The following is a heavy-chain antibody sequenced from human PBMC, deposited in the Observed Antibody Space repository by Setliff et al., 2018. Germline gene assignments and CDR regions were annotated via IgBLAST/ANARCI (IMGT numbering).Heavy chain of an antibody. Sequence: SETLSLTCTVSGGAISSGDYYWTWIRQPAGKGLEWIGHTHTSGRTNYNPSLKSRVTISVDTSKNQFSLNLSSVTAEDTAVYYCARRVAIFGVVLLNWFDPWGQGTLVTVPQ. V-gene: IGHV4-61*09. CDR2: THTSGRT. CDR1: GGAISSGDYY. J-gene: IGHJ5*02. D-gene: IGHD3-3*01. CDR3: ARRVAIFGVVLLNWFDP.